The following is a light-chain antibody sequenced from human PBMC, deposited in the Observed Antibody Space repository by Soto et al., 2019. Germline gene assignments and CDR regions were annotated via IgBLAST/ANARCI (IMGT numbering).Light chain of an antibody. V-gene: IGKV3D-20*02. J-gene: IGKJ1*01. Sequence: EIVLTQSPGTLSLSPGEIATLSCRASQSVSSNYLAWYQQKPGQAPRILIYGESSRATGIPDRLSGSGSGTELNLTISRLEPEDFAVYYCQQRSNWPRTCGQGTKVDIK. CDR2: GES. CDR1: QSVSSNY. CDR3: QQRSNWPRT.